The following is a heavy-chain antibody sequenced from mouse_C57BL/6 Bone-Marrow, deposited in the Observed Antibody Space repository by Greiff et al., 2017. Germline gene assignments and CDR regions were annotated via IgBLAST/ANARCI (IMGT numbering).Heavy chain of an antibody. V-gene: IGHV5-4*01. CDR1: GFTFSSYA. CDR2: LSAGGSYT. J-gene: IGHJ2*01. D-gene: IGHD1-1*01. Sequence: EVQGVESGGGLVKPGGSLKLSCAASGFTFSSYAMSWVRQTPEQRLEWVATLSAGGSYTYYPDNVKGRFTISRDNAKNNLYLQMSHLKSEDTAMYYCARGEPLRDYFDYWGQGTTLTVSS. CDR3: ARGEPLRDYFDY.